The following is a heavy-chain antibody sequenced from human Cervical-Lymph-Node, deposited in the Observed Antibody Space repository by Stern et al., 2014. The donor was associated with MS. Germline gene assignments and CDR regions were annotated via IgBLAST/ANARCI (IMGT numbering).Heavy chain of an antibody. Sequence: VQLVESGAEVKKPGSSVKVSCKASGGTFSNYAISWVRQAPGEGLEWMGRIIPIFGITNYEQKFQDRVTITADKSTSTAYMDLSSLRSEDTALYFCAKESYYYHSSGSVSYYYYYGMDVWGQGTTVTVSS. D-gene: IGHD3-22*01. CDR1: GGTFSNYA. J-gene: IGHJ6*02. CDR2: IIPIFGIT. CDR3: AKESYYYHSSGSVSYYYYYGMDV. V-gene: IGHV1-69*09.